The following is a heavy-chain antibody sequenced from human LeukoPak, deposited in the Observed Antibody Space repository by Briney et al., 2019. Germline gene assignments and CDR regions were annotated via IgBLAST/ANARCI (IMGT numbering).Heavy chain of an antibody. Sequence: ASVKVSCKVSGYTLTELSMHWVRQAPGKGLEWMGGFDPEDGETIYAQKFQGRVTMTEDTSTDTAYMELSSLRSEDTAEYYCATGYSSSWDVSNYYFDYWGQGTLVTVSS. CDR1: GYTLTELS. D-gene: IGHD6-13*01. CDR2: FDPEDGET. CDR3: ATGYSSSWDVSNYYFDY. J-gene: IGHJ4*02. V-gene: IGHV1-24*01.